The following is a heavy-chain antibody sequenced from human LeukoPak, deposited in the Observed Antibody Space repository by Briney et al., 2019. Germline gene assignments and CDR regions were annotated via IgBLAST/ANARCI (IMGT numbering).Heavy chain of an antibody. Sequence: GGSLRLSCAASGFTFSSYSMNWVRQAPGKGLEWVSSISSSSYIYYAGSVKGRFTISRDNAKNSLYLQMNSLRAEDTAVYYCARVLESNYYDSSGFPDYWGQGTLVTVSS. V-gene: IGHV3-21*01. CDR3: ARVLESNYYDSSGFPDY. CDR2: ISSSSYI. D-gene: IGHD3-22*01. CDR1: GFTFSSYS. J-gene: IGHJ4*02.